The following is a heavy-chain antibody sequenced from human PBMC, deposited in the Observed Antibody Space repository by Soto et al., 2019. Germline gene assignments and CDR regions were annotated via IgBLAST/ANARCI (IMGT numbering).Heavy chain of an antibody. J-gene: IGHJ6*02. Sequence: QVQLVQSGAEVKKPGASVKVSCKASGYTFTSYGISWVRQAPGQGLEWMGWISAYNGNTNYAQKLQGRVTMTTDTSTCTAYMELRSLRSDDTAVYYCARGRLGYCSGGSCYSRYYYGMDVWGQGTTVTVSS. CDR2: ISAYNGNT. V-gene: IGHV1-18*04. CDR1: GYTFTSYG. CDR3: ARGRLGYCSGGSCYSRYYYGMDV. D-gene: IGHD2-15*01.